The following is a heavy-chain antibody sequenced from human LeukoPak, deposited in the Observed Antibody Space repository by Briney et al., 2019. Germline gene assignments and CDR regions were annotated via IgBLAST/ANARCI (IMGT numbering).Heavy chain of an antibody. V-gene: IGHV1-8*01. J-gene: IGHJ4*02. CDR3: ARGLSAVGRGRSSSGY. CDR1: GYTFTGYD. CDR2: MNPNSGNT. Sequence: GASVKVSCKASGYTFTGYDINWVRQATGQGLEWMGWMNPNSGNTGYAQKFQGRVTMTRNTSISTAYMELSSLRSEDTAVYYCARGLSAVGRGRSSSGYWGQGTLVTVSS. D-gene: IGHD6-6*01.